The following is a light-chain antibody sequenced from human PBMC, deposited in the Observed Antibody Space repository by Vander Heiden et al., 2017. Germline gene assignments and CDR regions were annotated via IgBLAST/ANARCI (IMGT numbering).Light chain of an antibody. CDR1: QSVSTN. J-gene: IGKJ2*01. V-gene: IGKV3-15*01. CDR2: GLS. CDR3: QQYNDWPLT. Sequence: ETVMTQSPATLSVSQGDGATLSCRASQSVSTNLAWYQQKPGQAPRLLIYGLSTRATGIPARFSGRGSGTEFTLTISSLQSEDFAVYYCQQYNDWPLTFGQGTKLEIK.